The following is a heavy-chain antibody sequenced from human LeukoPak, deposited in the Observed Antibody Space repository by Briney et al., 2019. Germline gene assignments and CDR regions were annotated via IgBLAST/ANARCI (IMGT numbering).Heavy chain of an antibody. D-gene: IGHD6-13*01. Sequence: SETLSLPAPSMVGPFGVYYWAGIRSPQGKGLEGIGEINHSGSTNYNPSLKSRVTISVDTSKNQFSLKLSSVTAADTAVYYCARRPIAAAGKGFDPWGQGTLVTVSS. CDR3: ARRPIAAAGKGFDP. CDR1: VGPFGVYY. CDR2: INHSGST. J-gene: IGHJ5*02. V-gene: IGHV4-34*01.